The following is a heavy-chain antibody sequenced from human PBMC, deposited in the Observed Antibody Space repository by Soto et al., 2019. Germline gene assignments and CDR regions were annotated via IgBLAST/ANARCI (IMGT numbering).Heavy chain of an antibody. CDR1: GDSVSSNSAA. CDR3: ARVVTCSSTSCYGGADYYYYYGMDV. J-gene: IGHJ6*02. D-gene: IGHD2-2*01. V-gene: IGHV6-1*01. CDR2: TYYRSKWYN. Sequence: SQTLSLTCAISGDSVSSNSAAWNWIRQSPSRGLEWLGRTYYRSKWYNDYAVSVKSRITINPDTPKNQFSLQLNSVTPEDTAVYYCARVVTCSSTSCYGGADYYYYYGMDVWGQGTTVTVSS.